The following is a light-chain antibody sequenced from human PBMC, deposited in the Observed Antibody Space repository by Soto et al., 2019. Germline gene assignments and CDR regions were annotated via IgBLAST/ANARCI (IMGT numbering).Light chain of an antibody. CDR3: HHYNNWWYT. V-gene: IGKV3D-15*01. J-gene: IGKJ5*01. CDR1: QSVGSD. CDR2: DIF. Sequence: EILMTQSPATLSVSPGERATLSWGASQSVGSDLAWYQQKPGQAPRLVIYDIFTRATGVPTRISGSGSGTEFTLTISSMKYEDSEVYYCHHYNNWWYTFGQGTRLEIK.